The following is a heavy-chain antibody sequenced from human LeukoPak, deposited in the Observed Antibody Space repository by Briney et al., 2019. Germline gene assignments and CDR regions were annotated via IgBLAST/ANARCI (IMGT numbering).Heavy chain of an antibody. J-gene: IGHJ6*03. V-gene: IGHV3-74*01. CDR3: ARGGCLSGSCYWDYYYYYMGV. CDR2: LNTDGSST. D-gene: IGHD2-15*01. CDR1: GFTFSSYW. Sequence: GGSLRLSCAASGFTFSSYWMHWVRQAPGKGLVWVSRLNTDGSSTSYADSVKGRFTISRDNAKNSLYLQMNSLRAEDTALYYCARGGCLSGSCYWDYYYYYMGVWGKGTTVTVSS.